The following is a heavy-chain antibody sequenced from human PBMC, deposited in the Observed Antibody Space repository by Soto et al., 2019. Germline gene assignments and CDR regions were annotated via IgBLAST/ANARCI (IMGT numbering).Heavy chain of an antibody. Sequence: GVSLQISCQTSGYRFTVYWIGWVCQISGKGLQWMSLTYPATSDTKYSPPFQGQVTVSVDKSNSTAYLHWSSLQASDTAMYYCSRPDYGANRGTFDIWGQGTFDTVSS. V-gene: IGHV5-51*01. CDR3: SRPDYGANRGTFDI. CDR2: TYPATSDT. J-gene: IGHJ4*02. CDR1: GYRFTVYW. D-gene: IGHD4-17*01.